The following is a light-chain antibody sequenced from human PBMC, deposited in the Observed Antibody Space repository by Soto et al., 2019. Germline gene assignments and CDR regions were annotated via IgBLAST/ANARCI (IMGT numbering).Light chain of an antibody. CDR3: SSYPYLDIPVL. CDR2: EVV. Sequence: QSVLTQPASVSGSPGQSITISCFGSDTDIGNYNYVSWYQQYPGKVPKLLIYEVVRRPSGVSNRFSGSKSGTTASLTISGLQPEDEAHYYCSSYPYLDIPVLLGGGTKLTVL. V-gene: IGLV2-14*01. CDR1: DTDIGNYNY. J-gene: IGLJ2*01.